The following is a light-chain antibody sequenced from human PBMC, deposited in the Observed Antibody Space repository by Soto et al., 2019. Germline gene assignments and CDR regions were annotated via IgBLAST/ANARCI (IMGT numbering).Light chain of an antibody. V-gene: IGLV6-57*04. CDR2: EDN. CDR1: SGSIASNY. CDR3: QSYDSSNRWV. J-gene: IGLJ3*02. Sequence: KFMLTQPHSVSESPGKTVTISCTRSSGSIASNYVQWYQQRPGSAPTTVIYEDNQRPSGVPDRFSGSIDSSSNSASLTISGLKTEDEADYYCQSYDSSNRWVFGGGTKLTVL.